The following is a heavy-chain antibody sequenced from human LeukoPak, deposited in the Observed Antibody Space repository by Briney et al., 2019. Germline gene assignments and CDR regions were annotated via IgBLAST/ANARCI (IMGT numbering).Heavy chain of an antibody. CDR1: GGSITGYY. CDR2: IYYSGST. Sequence: SETLSLTCTVSGGSITGYYWTWIRQPPGKGLEYIGYIYYSGSTSYTPSLKSRVTISIDTSKSQFSLRLSSVTAADTAVYYCARVPLRDCSSASCLRYFYMDVWGKGTTVTVS. CDR3: ARVPLRDCSSASCLRYFYMDV. V-gene: IGHV4-59*13. J-gene: IGHJ6*03. D-gene: IGHD2-2*01.